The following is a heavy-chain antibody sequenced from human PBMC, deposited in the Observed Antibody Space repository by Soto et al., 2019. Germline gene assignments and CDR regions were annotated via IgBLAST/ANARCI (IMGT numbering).Heavy chain of an antibody. Sequence: QVQLQESGPGLVKPSETLSLTCTVSGGSISSYYWSWIRQPPGKGLEWIGYIYYSGSTNYNPSLKIRVPISVDTSKNQFSLKLSSVTAADTAVYYCARVRRLYGMDVWGQGTTVTVSS. D-gene: IGHD3-16*01. CDR1: GGSISSYY. V-gene: IGHV4-59*01. CDR3: ARVRRLYGMDV. J-gene: IGHJ6*02. CDR2: IYYSGST.